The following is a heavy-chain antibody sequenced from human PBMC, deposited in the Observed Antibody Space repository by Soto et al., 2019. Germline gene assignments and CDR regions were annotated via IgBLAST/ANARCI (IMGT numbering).Heavy chain of an antibody. J-gene: IGHJ4*02. Sequence: RASVKVSCKASGGTFSRYAISWVRQAPGQGLEWMGGIIPMFGKANYAQKFQGRVTITADESTSTGYMELRSLISEDTAVYYCARDGTLYDSSGYYYVYRGQGTLFTVSS. CDR3: ARDGTLYDSSGYYYVY. V-gene: IGHV1-69*13. D-gene: IGHD3-22*01. CDR2: IIPMFGKA. CDR1: GGTFSRYA.